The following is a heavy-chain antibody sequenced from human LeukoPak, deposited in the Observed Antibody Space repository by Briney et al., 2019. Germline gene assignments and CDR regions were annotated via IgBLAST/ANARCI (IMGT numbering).Heavy chain of an antibody. Sequence: GGSLRLSCAASGFTFSSYAMHWVRQAPGKGLEWVAVISYDGSNKYYADSVKGRFTISRDNSKNTLYLQMNSLRAEDTAVYYCARGTWLVRYYFDYWGQGTLVTVSS. V-gene: IGHV3-30-3*01. CDR1: GFTFSSYA. J-gene: IGHJ4*02. CDR2: ISYDGSNK. CDR3: ARGTWLVRYYFDY. D-gene: IGHD6-19*01.